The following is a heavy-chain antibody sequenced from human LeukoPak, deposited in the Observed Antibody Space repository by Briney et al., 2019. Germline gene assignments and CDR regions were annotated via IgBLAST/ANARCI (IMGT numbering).Heavy chain of an antibody. CDR2: IYYSGST. J-gene: IGHJ5*02. Sequence: SETLSLTCTVSGGSISSYYWSWIRQPPGKGLEWIGYIYYSGSTNYNPSLKSRVTISVDTSKNQFSLKLSSVTAADTAVYYCARLGYYDILTGYYLSYNWFDPWGQGTLVTVSS. V-gene: IGHV4-59*01. CDR1: GGSISSYY. CDR3: ARLGYYDILTGYYLSYNWFDP. D-gene: IGHD3-9*01.